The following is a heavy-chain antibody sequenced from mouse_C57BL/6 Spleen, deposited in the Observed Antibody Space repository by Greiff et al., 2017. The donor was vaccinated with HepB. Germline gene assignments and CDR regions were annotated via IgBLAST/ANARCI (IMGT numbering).Heavy chain of an antibody. J-gene: IGHJ2*01. CDR1: GYTFTDYY. CDR3: ARRGIYDYEDFDY. D-gene: IGHD2-4*01. Sequence: VQLQQSGPELVKPGASVKISCKASGYTFTDYYMNWVKQSHGKSLEWIGDINPNNGGTSYNQKFKGKATLTVDKSSSTAYMELRSLTSEDSAVYYCARRGIYDYEDFDYWGQGTTLTVSS. V-gene: IGHV1-26*01. CDR2: INPNNGGT.